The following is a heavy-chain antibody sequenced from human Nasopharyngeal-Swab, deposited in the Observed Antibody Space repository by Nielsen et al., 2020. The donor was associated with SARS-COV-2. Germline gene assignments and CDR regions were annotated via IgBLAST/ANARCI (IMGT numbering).Heavy chain of an antibody. CDR1: GASISGGPYY. CDR3: ASTSPDIATIAYFDY. J-gene: IGHJ4*02. D-gene: IGHD1-14*01. V-gene: IGHV4-61*02. Sequence: SETLSLTCTVSGASISGGPYYWSWIRQPAGRGLEWVGRIYTDGSTNFNPSLKSRVTISVDTSKNQVSLKVTSVTAADTAVYYCASTSPDIATIAYFDYWGQGTLVTVSS. CDR2: IYTDGST.